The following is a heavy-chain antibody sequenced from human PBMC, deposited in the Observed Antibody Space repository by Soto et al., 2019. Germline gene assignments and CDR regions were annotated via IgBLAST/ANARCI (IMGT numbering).Heavy chain of an antibody. V-gene: IGHV3-13*01. CDR2: IGTAGDT. CDR3: ARAAGYSYGSYYYYYGMDV. Sequence: GGSLRLSCAASGFTFSSYDMHWVRQATGKGLEWVSVIGTAGDTYYPGSVKGRFTISRENAKNSFYLQMNSLRAEDTAVYYCARAAGYSYGSYYYYYGMDVWGQGTTVTVSS. CDR1: GFTFSSYD. D-gene: IGHD5-18*01. J-gene: IGHJ6*02.